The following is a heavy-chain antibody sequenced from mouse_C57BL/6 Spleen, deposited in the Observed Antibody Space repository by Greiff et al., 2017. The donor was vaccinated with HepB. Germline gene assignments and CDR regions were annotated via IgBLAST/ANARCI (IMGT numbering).Heavy chain of an antibody. D-gene: IGHD2-4*01. CDR1: GISITTGNYR. J-gene: IGHJ3*01. Sequence: VQLQQSGPGLVKPSQTVFLTCTVTGISITTGNYRWSWIRQFPGNKLEWIGYIYYSGTITYNPSLTSRTTITRDTPKNQFFLEMNSLTAEDTATYYCARWDDYDDWFAYWGQGTLVTVSA. V-gene: IGHV3-5*01. CDR2: IYYSGTI. CDR3: ARWDDYDDWFAY.